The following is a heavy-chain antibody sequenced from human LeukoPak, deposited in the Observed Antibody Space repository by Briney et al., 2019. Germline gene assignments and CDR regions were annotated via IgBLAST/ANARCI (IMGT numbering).Heavy chain of an antibody. CDR1: GGSISSGDYY. CDR2: INHSGST. D-gene: IGHD6-6*01. V-gene: IGHV4-39*07. Sequence: SETLSLTCTVSGGSISSGDYYWSWIRQPPGKGLEWIGEINHSGSTNYNPSLKSRVTISVDTSKNQFSLKLSSVTAADTAVYYCADSSIAARRAAFDIWGQGTMVTVSS. CDR3: ADSSIAARRAAFDI. J-gene: IGHJ3*02.